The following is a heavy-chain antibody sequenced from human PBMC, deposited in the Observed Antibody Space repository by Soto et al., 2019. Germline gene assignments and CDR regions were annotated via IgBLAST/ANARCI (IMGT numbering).Heavy chain of an antibody. CDR3: AKDSTRGVTSTFDY. V-gene: IGHV3-23*01. Sequence: GGSLRLSCAASGFTFSSYAMSWFRQAPGKGLEWVSAISGSGGSTYYADSVKGRFTISRDNSKNTLYLQMNSLRAEDTAVYYCAKDSTRGVTSTFDYWGQGTLVTVSS. CDR1: GFTFSSYA. CDR2: ISGSGGST. D-gene: IGHD2-21*02. J-gene: IGHJ4*02.